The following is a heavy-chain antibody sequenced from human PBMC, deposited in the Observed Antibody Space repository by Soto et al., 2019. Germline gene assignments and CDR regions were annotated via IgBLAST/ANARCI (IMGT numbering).Heavy chain of an antibody. CDR3: AGGSHVPGFHYYAIDL. J-gene: IGHJ6*02. Sequence: ASVKVSCKTSGSSFKTLTIYWARQVPGQRFELLGWIDCGNGDTHYSEKLEDRATFTMDVSASTGYLVMRSLGSEHSSTYYCAGGSHVPGFHYYAIDLWHRGTTVA. V-gene: IGHV1-3*01. CDR2: IDCGNGDT. D-gene: IGHD3-16*01. CDR1: GSSFKTLT.